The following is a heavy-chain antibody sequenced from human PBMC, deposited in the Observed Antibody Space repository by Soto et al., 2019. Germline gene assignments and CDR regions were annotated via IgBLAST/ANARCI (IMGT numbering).Heavy chain of an antibody. D-gene: IGHD1-20*01. Sequence: LRLSCAASGFTFSSYGMHRVRQAPGKGLEWVAVISYDGSNKYYADSVKGRFTISRDNSKNTLYLQMNSLRAEDTAVYYCAKLTGTFDYWGQGTLVTVSS. CDR2: ISYDGSNK. J-gene: IGHJ4*02. V-gene: IGHV3-30*18. CDR3: AKLTGTFDY. CDR1: GFTFSSYG.